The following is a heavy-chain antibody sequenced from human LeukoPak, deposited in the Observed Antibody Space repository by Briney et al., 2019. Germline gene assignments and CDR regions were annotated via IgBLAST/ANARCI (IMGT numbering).Heavy chain of an antibody. CDR2: IYTSGST. CDR3: ARDHDYGGNLFWFDP. CDR1: GGSISSYY. V-gene: IGHV4-4*07. Sequence: SETLSLTCAVSGGSISSYYWSWIRQPAGKGLEWIRRIYTSGSTNYNPSLKSRVTMSVDTSKNQFSLKLSSVTAADTAVYYCARDHDYGGNLFWFDPWGQGTLVTVSS. D-gene: IGHD4-23*01. J-gene: IGHJ5*02.